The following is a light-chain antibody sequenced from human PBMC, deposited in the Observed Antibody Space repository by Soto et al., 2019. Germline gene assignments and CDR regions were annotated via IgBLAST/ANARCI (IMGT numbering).Light chain of an antibody. J-gene: IGKJ1*01. CDR2: WAS. Sequence: DIVMTQSPDSLAVSLGERATINCKSSQSIFYSSNNKNYLAWYQQKPGQPPKLLIYWASTRESGVPDRFSGSGSGTDFTLTICSLQAEDVAVYYCQQYYSSPTWTFGQGTKVEIK. CDR1: QSIFYSSNNKNY. V-gene: IGKV4-1*01. CDR3: QQYYSSPTWT.